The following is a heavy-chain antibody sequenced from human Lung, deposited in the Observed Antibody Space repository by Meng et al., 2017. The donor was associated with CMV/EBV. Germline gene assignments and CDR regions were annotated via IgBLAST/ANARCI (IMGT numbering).Heavy chain of an antibody. Sequence: SVKVSCKASGGTFSRYGFSWVRQAPGQGLEWMGGIIPIFGTANSAQKFQGRVTITTDESTSTAYMELSSLRFEDTAAYYCARDVSGDDHYYNYAMDVWGQGXTVTVSS. V-gene: IGHV1-69*05. CDR3: ARDVSGDDHYYNYAMDV. CDR1: GGTFSRYG. CDR2: IIPIFGTA. J-gene: IGHJ6*01. D-gene: IGHD5-12*01.